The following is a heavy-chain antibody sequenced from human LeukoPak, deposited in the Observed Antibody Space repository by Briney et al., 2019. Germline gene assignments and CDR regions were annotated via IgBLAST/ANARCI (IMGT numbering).Heavy chain of an antibody. V-gene: IGHV3-23*01. CDR3: AKGTSYFDSSGFYNWFDP. CDR2: ISGSGGST. D-gene: IGHD3-22*01. Sequence: GGTLRLSCAASGYTFSNSGMSWVRQAPGKGLEWVSAISGSGGSTYYADSVKGRFTISRDNSKNTLYLQMNSLRAEDTAVYYCAKGTSYFDSSGFYNWFDPWGQGTLVTVSS. J-gene: IGHJ5*02. CDR1: GYTFSNSG.